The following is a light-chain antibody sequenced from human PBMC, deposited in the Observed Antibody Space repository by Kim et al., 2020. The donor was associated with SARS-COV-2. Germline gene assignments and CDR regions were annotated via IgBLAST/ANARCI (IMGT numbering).Light chain of an antibody. CDR1: SLRNFY. CDR3: TSRDSTTNHVL. J-gene: IGLJ2*01. CDR2: GKD. V-gene: IGLV3-19*01. Sequence: SSELTQDPAVSVALGQTLRITCQGDSLRNFYVSWFQQKPGQAPLLVIYGKDKRPSGVPDQFSGSTSGNIASLTITGAQAEDEADYYCTSRDSTTNHVLFGGGTQLTVL.